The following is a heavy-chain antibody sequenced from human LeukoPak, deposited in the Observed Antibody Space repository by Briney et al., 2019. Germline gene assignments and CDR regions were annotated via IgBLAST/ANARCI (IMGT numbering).Heavy chain of an antibody. CDR1: GFTFSSYA. D-gene: IGHD3-22*01. CDR2: ISWNSGSI. CDR3: AKDRYYYDSSGAFDI. Sequence: GGSLRLSCAASGFTFSSYAMHWVRQAPGKGLEWVSGISWNSGSIGYADSVKGRFTISRDNAKNSLYLQMNSLRAEDTALYYCAKDRYYYDSSGAFDIWGQGTMVTVSS. V-gene: IGHV3-9*01. J-gene: IGHJ3*02.